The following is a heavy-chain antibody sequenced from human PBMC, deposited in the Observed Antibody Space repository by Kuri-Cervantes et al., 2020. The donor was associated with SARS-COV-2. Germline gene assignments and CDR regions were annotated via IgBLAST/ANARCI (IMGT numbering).Heavy chain of an antibody. Sequence: ETLSLTCAASGFTFSSYSMNWVRQAPGKGLEWVSSISSSSSYIYYADSVKGRFTISRDNAKNSLYLQMNSLRAEDTAVYYCASITMVRGVIINFDYWGQGTLVTVSS. D-gene: IGHD3-10*01. J-gene: IGHJ4*02. CDR2: ISSSSSYI. CDR3: ASITMVRGVIINFDY. V-gene: IGHV3-21*01. CDR1: GFTFSSYS.